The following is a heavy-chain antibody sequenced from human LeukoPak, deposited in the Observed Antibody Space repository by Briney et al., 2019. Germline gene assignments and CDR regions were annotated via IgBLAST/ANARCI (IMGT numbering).Heavy chain of an antibody. CDR1: GGSISSSSYY. V-gene: IGHV4-39*07. CDR2: IYYSGST. CDR3: ARVKYGSNSSGWWYYYYYMDV. D-gene: IGHD6-19*01. J-gene: IGHJ6*03. Sequence: SETLSLTCTVSGGSISSSSYYWGWIRQPPGKGLEWIGSIYYSGSTYYNPSLKSRVTISVDTSKNQFSLKLSSVAAADTAVYYCARVKYGSNSSGWWYYYYYMDVWGKGTTVTVSS.